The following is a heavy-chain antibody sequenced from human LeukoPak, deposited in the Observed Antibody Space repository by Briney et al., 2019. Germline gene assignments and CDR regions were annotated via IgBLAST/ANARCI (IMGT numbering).Heavy chain of an antibody. CDR1: GDSVSINSVT. CDR2: IFYRSRWYG. CDR3: ARDHYDSSGRWTFDY. J-gene: IGHJ4*02. Sequence: SQTLSLTFAISGDSVSINSVTWNWVRQSPSRGLEWLGSIFYRSRWYGDYAISVRSLMTISPDTSKNQFSLQLNSVTPEDTAVYYCARDHYDSSGRWTFDYGGRGTLVTVSS. V-gene: IGHV6-1*01. D-gene: IGHD3-22*01.